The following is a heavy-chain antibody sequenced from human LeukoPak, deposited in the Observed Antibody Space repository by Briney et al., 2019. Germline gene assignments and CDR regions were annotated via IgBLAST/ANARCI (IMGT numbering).Heavy chain of an antibody. V-gene: IGHV1-2*04. CDR3: ARGRYGVVVVAATPELDY. J-gene: IGHJ4*02. D-gene: IGHD2-15*01. CDR1: GYTFTGYY. CDR2: INPNSGGT. Sequence: RASVKVSCKASGYTFTGYYMHWVRQAPGQGLEWMGWINPNSGGTNYAQTFQGWVTMTRDTSISTGYMELSRLRSDDTAVYYCARGRYGVVVVAATPELDYWGQGTLVTVSS.